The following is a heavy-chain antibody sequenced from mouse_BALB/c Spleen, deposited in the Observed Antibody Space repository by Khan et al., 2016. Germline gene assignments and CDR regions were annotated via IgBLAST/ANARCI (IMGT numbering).Heavy chain of an antibody. CDR3: ARKGNRDFDY. CDR2: INPSTGYT. J-gene: IGHJ2*01. CDR1: GYTFTSYW. Sequence: QVQLQQSGAELAKPGASVKMSCKASGYTFTSYWMHWVKQRPGQGLEWIGYINPSTGYTEYNQKFKDKATLTADKSSSTAYMQLSSLTSEDSAVCYCARKGNRDFDYWGQGTTLTVSS. V-gene: IGHV1-7*01.